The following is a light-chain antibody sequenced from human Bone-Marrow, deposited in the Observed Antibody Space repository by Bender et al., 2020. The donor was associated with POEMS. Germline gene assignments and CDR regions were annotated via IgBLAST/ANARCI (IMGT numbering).Light chain of an antibody. CDR3: TSYAGRKWV. V-gene: IGLV1-44*01. CDR1: SSNIGANT. Sequence: QSVLTQPPSVSGTPGQRVTISCSGSSSNIGANTVNWYQRVPGAAPKLLIYNNNQRPSGVPDRFSGSKSGTSASLAISGLQSEDEADYYCTSYAGRKWVFGGGTKLTVL. J-gene: IGLJ3*02. CDR2: NNN.